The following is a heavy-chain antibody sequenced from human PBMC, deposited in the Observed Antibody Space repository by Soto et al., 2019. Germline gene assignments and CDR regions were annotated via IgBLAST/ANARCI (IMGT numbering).Heavy chain of an antibody. V-gene: IGHV1-69*13. D-gene: IGHD1-26*01. CDR1: GGTFIIYA. Sequence: SVKVSCKASGGTFIIYAISWVRQAPGQGLEWMGGIIPIFGTANYSQKFQGRVTITADESTSTAYMELSSLRSEDTAVYYCASSPQRLFRQWELPSFDHWGQGTLVTVSS. CDR2: IIPIFGTA. CDR3: ASSPQRLFRQWELPSFDH. J-gene: IGHJ5*02.